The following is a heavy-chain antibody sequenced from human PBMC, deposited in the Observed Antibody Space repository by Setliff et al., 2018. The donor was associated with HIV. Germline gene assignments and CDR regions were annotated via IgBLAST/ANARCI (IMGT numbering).Heavy chain of an antibody. Sequence: PSETLSLTCAVSGYSISSGYYWGWIRQPPGKGLEWIGSIYHSGSTYYNPSLKSRVTISVDTSKNQFSLKLSSVTAADTAVYYCARDPGAYYDYVWGQGTTVTVSS. V-gene: IGHV4-38-2*02. CDR2: IYHSGST. CDR1: GYSISSGYY. J-gene: IGHJ6*02. CDR3: ARDPGAYYDYV. D-gene: IGHD3-16*01.